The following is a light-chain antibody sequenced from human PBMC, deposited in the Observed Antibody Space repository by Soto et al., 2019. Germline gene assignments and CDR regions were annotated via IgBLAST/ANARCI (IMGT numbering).Light chain of an antibody. CDR3: QQRSNWPWT. CDR1: QSFSSS. J-gene: IGKJ1*01. CDR2: DTS. V-gene: IGKV3-11*01. Sequence: EIVLTQSPATLPLSPGERATLSCRASQSFSSSLAWYQQKPGQAPRLLIYDTSNRATGIPTRFSGSGSGTDFTLTISSLEPEDFAVYYCQQRSNWPWTFGQGTKVDIK.